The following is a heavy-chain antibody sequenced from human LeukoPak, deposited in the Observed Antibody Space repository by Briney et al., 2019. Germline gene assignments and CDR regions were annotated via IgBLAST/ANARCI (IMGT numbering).Heavy chain of an antibody. V-gene: IGHV3-20*04. Sequence: PTGGSLRLSCAASGFTFDDYGMSWVRQAPGKGLEWVSGINWNGGSTGYADSVKGRFTISRDNSKKTLYLQMNSLRPEDTAVYYCAKDFSVYYYDSRVLDYWGQGTLVTVSS. CDR1: GFTFDDYG. D-gene: IGHD3-22*01. CDR3: AKDFSVYYYDSRVLDY. J-gene: IGHJ4*02. CDR2: INWNGGST.